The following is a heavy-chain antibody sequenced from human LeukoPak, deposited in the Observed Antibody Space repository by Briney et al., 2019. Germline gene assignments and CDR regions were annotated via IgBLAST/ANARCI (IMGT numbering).Heavy chain of an antibody. D-gene: IGHD3-22*01. V-gene: IGHV4-31*03. J-gene: IGHJ4*02. Sequence: SETLSLTCNVSGGSVSSGGHYWNRIRQHPGKGLEWIGYIYNSGSTYYNPSLKSRLTISGDTSKSQFSLKLSSVTAADTAVYFCARSDNSGYYFDWWGQGTQVTVSS. CDR2: IYNSGST. CDR3: ARSDNSGYYFDW. CDR1: GGSVSSGGHY.